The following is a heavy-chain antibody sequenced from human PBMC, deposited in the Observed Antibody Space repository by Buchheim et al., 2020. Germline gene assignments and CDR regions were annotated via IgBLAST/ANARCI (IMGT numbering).Heavy chain of an antibody. D-gene: IGHD3-10*01. CDR3: ARVGDYYGMDV. CDR1: GGSISSGSYY. Sequence: QVQLQESGPGLVKPSQTLSLTCTVSGGSISSGSYYWSWIRQPAGKGLEWIGCIYTSGSTNYNPSLKSRVTISVDTSKNQFSLKLSSVTAADTAVYYCARVGDYYGMDVWGQGTT. V-gene: IGHV4-61*02. J-gene: IGHJ6*02. CDR2: IYTSGST.